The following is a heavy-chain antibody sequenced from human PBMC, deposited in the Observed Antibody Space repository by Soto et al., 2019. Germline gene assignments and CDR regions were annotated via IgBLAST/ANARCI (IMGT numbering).Heavy chain of an antibody. CDR1: GGSISSGGYA. CDR3: ARSYSGGGAYFDY. Sequence: SEILSLTCAVSGGSISSGGYAWAWIRQPPGKGLEWVGYIYQGGSTYYNPSLKSRVTIAADRSKNQFSLNLASVTAADTAVYYCARSYSGGGAYFDYWGQGTVVTVSS. D-gene: IGHD2-15*01. V-gene: IGHV4-30-2*01. CDR2: IYQGGST. J-gene: IGHJ4*02.